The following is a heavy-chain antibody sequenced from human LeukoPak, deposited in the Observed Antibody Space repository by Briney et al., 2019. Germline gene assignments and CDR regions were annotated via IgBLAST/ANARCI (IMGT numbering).Heavy chain of an antibody. Sequence: ASVKASCKASGDTFTTYYMHWVRQAPGQGLEWMGIIYPSGGSTSYAQKFQGRVIMTRDVSTSTVFMELSSLRSDDTAVYYCARDGVAGVYYFDYWGQGTLVTVSS. CDR3: ARDGVAGVYYFDY. CDR2: IYPSGGST. J-gene: IGHJ4*02. V-gene: IGHV1-46*01. CDR1: GDTFTTYY. D-gene: IGHD6-19*01.